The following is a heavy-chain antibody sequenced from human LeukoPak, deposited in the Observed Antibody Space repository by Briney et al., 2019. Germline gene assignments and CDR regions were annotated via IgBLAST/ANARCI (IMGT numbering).Heavy chain of an antibody. Sequence: SETLSLTCTFYGGSFSSYYWSWIRQPPGKGLEWIGEINHSGSTNYNPSLKSRVTISVDTSKNQFSLKLSSVTAADTAVYYCARGGERYCSSTSCYEDYFDYWGQGTLVTVSS. CDR2: INHSGST. CDR1: GGSFSSYY. D-gene: IGHD2-2*01. CDR3: ARGGERYCSSTSCYEDYFDY. V-gene: IGHV4-34*01. J-gene: IGHJ4*02.